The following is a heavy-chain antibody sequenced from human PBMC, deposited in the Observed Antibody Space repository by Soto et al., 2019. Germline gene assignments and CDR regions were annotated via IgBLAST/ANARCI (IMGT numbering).Heavy chain of an antibody. D-gene: IGHD3-9*01. CDR3: AKNPYYDILTGVHAFDI. V-gene: IGHV3-23*01. CDR1: GLTFSSYA. CDR2: ISGSGGST. Sequence: GGSLRLSCAASGLTFSSYAMSWVRQAPGKGLEWVSAISGSGGSTYYADSMKGRFTISRDNSKNTLYLQMNSLRAEDTAVYYCAKNPYYDILTGVHAFDIWGQGTMVTVSS. J-gene: IGHJ3*02.